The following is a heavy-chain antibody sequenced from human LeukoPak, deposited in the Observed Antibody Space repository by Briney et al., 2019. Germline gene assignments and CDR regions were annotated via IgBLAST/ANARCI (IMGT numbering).Heavy chain of an antibody. V-gene: IGHV3-30*18. J-gene: IGHJ4*02. CDR2: ISYDGNNK. D-gene: IGHD6-13*01. CDR3: AKDSPDSSWYLYGY. CDR1: GFTFSNYG. Sequence: GGSLRLSCAASGFTFSNYGMHWVRQAPGKGLEWVAVISYDGNNKYYADSVKGRFTLSRDNSKNTLYLQMNSLRAEDTAVYYCAKDSPDSSWYLYGYWGQGTLVTVSS.